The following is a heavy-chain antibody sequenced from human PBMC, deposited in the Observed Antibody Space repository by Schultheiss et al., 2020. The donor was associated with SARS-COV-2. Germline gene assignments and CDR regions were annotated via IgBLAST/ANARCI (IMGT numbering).Heavy chain of an antibody. CDR3: ARVPYYYDSSGYSAWFDP. CDR1: GGSISSYY. CDR2: IYYSGST. D-gene: IGHD3-22*01. J-gene: IGHJ5*02. V-gene: IGHV4-59*01. Sequence: SQTLSLTCTVSGGSISSYYWSWIRQPPGKGLEWIGYIYYSGSTNYNPSLKSRVTISVDTSKNQFSLKLSSVTAADTAVYYCARVPYYYDSSGYSAWFDPWGQGTLVTVSS.